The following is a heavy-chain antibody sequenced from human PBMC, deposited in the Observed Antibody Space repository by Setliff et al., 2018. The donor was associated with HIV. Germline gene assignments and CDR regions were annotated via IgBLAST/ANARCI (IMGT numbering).Heavy chain of an antibody. CDR1: GFTFSSYW. CDR2: IKEDGSEK. J-gene: IGHJ4*02. D-gene: IGHD6-13*01. Sequence: LRLSCAASGFTFSSYWMSWVRQAPGKGLEWMANIKEDGSEKYYVDSVKGRFTISRDNTKNSLYLQLNSLRAEDTAVYYCAKDHATSSWFTALLDYWGQGALVTVSS. CDR3: AKDHATSSWFTALLDY. V-gene: IGHV3-7*01.